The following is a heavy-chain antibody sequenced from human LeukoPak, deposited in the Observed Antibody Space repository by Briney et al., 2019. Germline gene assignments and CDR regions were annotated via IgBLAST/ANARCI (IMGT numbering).Heavy chain of an antibody. V-gene: IGHV3-23*01. CDR3: AKTQDSYYDFWSGYSTRFDY. Sequence: GGSLRLSCAASGFTFQNYAMSWVRQAPGKGLEWASSISGSGGSTYYADSVKGWFTISRDNSKNTLYLQMNSLRAEDTAVYYCAKTQDSYYDFWSGYSTRFDYWGQGTLVTVSS. J-gene: IGHJ4*02. CDR1: GFTFQNYA. D-gene: IGHD3-3*01. CDR2: ISGSGGST.